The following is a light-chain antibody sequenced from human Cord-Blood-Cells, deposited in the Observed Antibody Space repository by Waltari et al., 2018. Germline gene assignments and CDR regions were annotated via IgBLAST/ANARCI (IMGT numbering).Light chain of an antibody. V-gene: IGLV1-44*01. CDR1: RSHIGSHT. CDR3: AAWDDSLNGWV. Sequence: QSVLTQPPSASGTPGQRVTISCSGSRSHIGSHTVHWYQQLPGTAPKLLIYSNNQRPSGVPDRFSGSKSGTSASLAISGLQSEDEADYYCAAWDDSLNGWVFGGGTKLTVL. J-gene: IGLJ3*02. CDR2: SNN.